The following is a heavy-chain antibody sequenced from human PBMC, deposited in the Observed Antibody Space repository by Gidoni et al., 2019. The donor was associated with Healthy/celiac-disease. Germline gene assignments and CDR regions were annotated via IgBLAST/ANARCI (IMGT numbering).Heavy chain of an antibody. Sequence: QLQLQESGPGLVKPSETLSLTCTVSGGSISSSSYYWGWIRQPPGKGLEWIGSIYYSGSTYYNPSLKSRVTISVDTSKNQFSLKLSSVTAADTAVYYCARHLGAGQWLVGYYFDYWGQGTLVTVSS. D-gene: IGHD6-19*01. J-gene: IGHJ4*02. CDR2: IYYSGST. V-gene: IGHV4-39*01. CDR3: ARHLGAGQWLVGYYFDY. CDR1: GGSISSSSYY.